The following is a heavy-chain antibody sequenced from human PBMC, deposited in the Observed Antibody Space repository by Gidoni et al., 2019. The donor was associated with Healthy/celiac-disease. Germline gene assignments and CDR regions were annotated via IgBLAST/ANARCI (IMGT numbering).Heavy chain of an antibody. J-gene: IGHJ5*02. CDR1: GGSFSGSY. CDR3: ARGQTIVVVPAAIGWFDP. Sequence: QVQLQQWGAGLLQPSETLSLTCAVYGGSFSGSYWSWIRQPPGKGLEWIGEINHSGSTNYNPSLKSRVTISVDTSKNQFSLKLSSVTAADTAVYYCARGQTIVVVPAAIGWFDPGAREPWSPSPQ. V-gene: IGHV4-34*01. CDR2: INHSGST. D-gene: IGHD2-2*02.